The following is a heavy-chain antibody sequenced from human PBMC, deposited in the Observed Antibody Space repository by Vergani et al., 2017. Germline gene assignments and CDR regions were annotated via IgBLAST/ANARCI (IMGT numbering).Heavy chain of an antibody. CDR1: GGSIRPYY. V-gene: IGHV4-4*07. CDR3: AREYSSSVGFLAY. Sequence: QVQLQESGPGLVKPSETLSLTCIVSGGSIRPYYWSWIRQPAGKGLEWIGRIYTSENTNYNPSLKSRVTMSVDTSKNQFSLKLSSVTAADTAVYYCAREYSSSVGFLAYWGQGTLVTVSS. J-gene: IGHJ4*02. D-gene: IGHD6-6*01. CDR2: IYTSENT.